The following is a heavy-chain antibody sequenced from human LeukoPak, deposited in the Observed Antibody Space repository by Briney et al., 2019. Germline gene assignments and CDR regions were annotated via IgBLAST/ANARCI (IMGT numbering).Heavy chain of an antibody. D-gene: IGHD6-19*01. CDR1: GGSVSSGSYY. CDR2: IYYSGST. V-gene: IGHV4-61*01. CDR3: AIFVVGIAVEYAKYYFDY. J-gene: IGHJ4*02. Sequence: SETLSLTCTVSGGSVSSGSYYWSWIRQPPGKGLEWIGSIYYSGSTNYNPSLKSRVTISVDTSKNQFSLKLSSVTAADTAVYYCAIFVVGIAVEYAKYYFDYWGQGTLVTVSS.